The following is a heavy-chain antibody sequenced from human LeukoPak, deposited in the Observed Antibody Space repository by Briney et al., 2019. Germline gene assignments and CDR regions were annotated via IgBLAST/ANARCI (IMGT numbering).Heavy chain of an antibody. CDR3: ARRRGDPGAFDI. Sequence: SETLSLTCSVSGGSVTNSSGYYWAWIRQPPGKGLEWIGSFYYRGNTYYNLSLKSRLTISVDTSKNQFSLKMSSVTATDTAIYYCARRRGDPGAFDIWGQGTQVTVSS. CDR2: FYYRGNT. CDR1: GGSVTNSSGYY. J-gene: IGHJ3*02. D-gene: IGHD2-21*02. V-gene: IGHV4-39*01.